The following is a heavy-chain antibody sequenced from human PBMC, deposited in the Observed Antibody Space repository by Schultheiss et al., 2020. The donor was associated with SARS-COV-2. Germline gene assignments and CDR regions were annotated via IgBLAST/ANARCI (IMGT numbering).Heavy chain of an antibody. V-gene: IGHV4-59*02. D-gene: IGHD3-16*01. Sequence: SETLSLTCTVSGDSVKSYYWSWIRQPQGKGLEWIAYIHFSGTTNYNPSLKSRVTISLDTSKNQFSLRLNSVTTADTAVYYCARGGHPLSNWFDPWGQGTLVTVSS. CDR1: GDSVKSYY. J-gene: IGHJ5*02. CDR2: IHFSGTT. CDR3: ARGGHPLSNWFDP.